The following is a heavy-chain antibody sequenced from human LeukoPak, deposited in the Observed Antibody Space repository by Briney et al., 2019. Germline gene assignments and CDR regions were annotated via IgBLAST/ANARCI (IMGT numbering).Heavy chain of an antibody. V-gene: IGHV3-7*01. Sequence: GGSLRLSCTTSGFTFRDQFITWFRQAPGKGLEWVANIKRDGSEKYYVDSVKGRFTISRDNARNSLYLQMNSLRAEDTAVHYCARDNVPPTTWVGLRLRRRLNSYFDYWGQGTLVTVSS. CDR1: GFTFRDQF. J-gene: IGHJ4*02. D-gene: IGHD5-12*01. CDR2: IKRDGSEK. CDR3: ARDNVPPTTWVGLRLRRRLNSYFDY.